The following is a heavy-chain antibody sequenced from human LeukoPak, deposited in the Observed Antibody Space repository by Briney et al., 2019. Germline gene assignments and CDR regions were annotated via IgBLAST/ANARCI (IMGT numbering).Heavy chain of an antibody. J-gene: IGHJ4*02. CDR3: ARSRLLWFGELFSENSHFDY. CDR1: GYTFTSYY. Sequence: SVKVSCKASGYTFTSYYMHWVRQAPGQGLEWMGIINPSGGSTSYAQKFQGRVTMTRDTSTSTVYMELSSLRSEDTAVYYCARSRLLWFGELFSENSHFDYWGQGTLVTVSS. D-gene: IGHD3-10*01. CDR2: INPSGGST. V-gene: IGHV1-46*01.